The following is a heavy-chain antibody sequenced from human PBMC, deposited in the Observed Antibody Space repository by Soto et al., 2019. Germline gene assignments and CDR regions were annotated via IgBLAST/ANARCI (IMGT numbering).Heavy chain of an antibody. D-gene: IGHD2-21*02. Sequence: GGSLRLSCAASGFTFDDYTMHWVRQAPGKGLEWVSLISWDGGSTYYADSVKGRFTISRDNSKNSLYLQMNSLRTEDTALYYCAKGCGGDCSGYYFDYWGQGTLVTVSS. J-gene: IGHJ4*02. V-gene: IGHV3-43*01. CDR3: AKGCGGDCSGYYFDY. CDR2: ISWDGGST. CDR1: GFTFDDYT.